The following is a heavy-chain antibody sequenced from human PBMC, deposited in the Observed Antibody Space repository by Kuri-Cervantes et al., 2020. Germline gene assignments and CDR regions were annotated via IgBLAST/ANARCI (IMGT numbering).Heavy chain of an antibody. D-gene: IGHD3-3*01. CDR3: ARGPVPTFGVVQSPFDY. V-gene: IGHV3-30*02. CDR1: GFTFSSYG. J-gene: IGHJ4*02. CDR2: IRYDGSNK. Sequence: GGSLRLSCAASGFTFSSYGIHWVRQTPGKGLEWVTFIRYDGSNKYYADSVEGRFTISRDNAQNSLYLQMNSLRAEDTAVYYCARGPVPTFGVVQSPFDYWGQGTLVTVSS.